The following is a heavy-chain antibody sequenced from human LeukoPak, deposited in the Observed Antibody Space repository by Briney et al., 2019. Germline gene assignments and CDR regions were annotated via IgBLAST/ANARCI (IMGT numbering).Heavy chain of an antibody. CDR1: GFTFSGSA. J-gene: IGHJ4*02. V-gene: IGHV3-73*01. CDR3: TRREYSSSRRANDY. D-gene: IGHD6-13*01. CDR2: IRSTANSYAT. Sequence: PGGSLRLSCAASGFTFSGSAMHWVRQASGKGLEWVGRIRSTANSYATAYAASVKGRLTISRDDSKNTAYLQMNSLKTEDTAVYYCTRREYSSSRRANDYWGQGTLVTVSS.